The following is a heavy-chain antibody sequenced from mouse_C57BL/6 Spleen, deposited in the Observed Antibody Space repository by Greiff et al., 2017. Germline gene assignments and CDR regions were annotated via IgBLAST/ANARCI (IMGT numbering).Heavy chain of an antibody. CDR2: IYPGSGST. V-gene: IGHV1-55*01. CDR3: ARGIYYGYDVGVPYAMDY. Sequence: QVQLQQPGAELVKPGASVKMSCKASGYTFTSYWITWVKQRPGQGLEWIGDIYPGSGSTNYNEKFKSKATLTVDTSSSTAYMQLSSLTSEDSAVYYCARGIYYGYDVGVPYAMDYWGQGTSVTVAS. CDR1: GYTFTSYW. J-gene: IGHJ4*01. D-gene: IGHD2-2*01.